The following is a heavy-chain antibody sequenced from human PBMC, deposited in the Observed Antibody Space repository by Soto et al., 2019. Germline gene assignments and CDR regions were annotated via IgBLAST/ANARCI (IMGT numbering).Heavy chain of an antibody. J-gene: IGHJ5*02. Sequence: PSETLSLTCTVSGGSISSSSYYWGWTRQPPGKGLEWIGSIYYSGSTYYNPSLKSRVTISVDTSKNQFSLKLSSVTAADTAVYYCARHVEVGAANWFDPWGQGTLVTVS. CDR3: ARHVEVGAANWFDP. V-gene: IGHV4-39*01. CDR2: IYYSGST. CDR1: GGSISSSSYY. D-gene: IGHD2-15*01.